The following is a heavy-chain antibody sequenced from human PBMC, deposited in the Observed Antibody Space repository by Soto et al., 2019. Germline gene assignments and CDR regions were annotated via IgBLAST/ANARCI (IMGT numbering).Heavy chain of an antibody. J-gene: IGHJ6*02. D-gene: IGHD3-22*01. V-gene: IGHV3-23*01. CDR2: ISGSGGST. Sequence: GGSLRLSCAASGFTFSSYAMSWVRQAPGKGLEWVSAISGSGGSTYYADSVKGRFTISRDNSKNTLYLQMNSLRAEDTAVYYCARGGGVNMIVFVITTHPPYATDFPCPGLTV. CDR1: GFTFSSYA. CDR3: ARGGGVNMIVFVITTHPPYATDF.